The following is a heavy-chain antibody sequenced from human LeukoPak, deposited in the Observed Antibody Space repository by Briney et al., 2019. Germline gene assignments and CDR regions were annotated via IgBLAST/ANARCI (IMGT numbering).Heavy chain of an antibody. V-gene: IGHV1-46*01. J-gene: IGHJ5*02. D-gene: IGHD2-2*01. CDR1: GYTFTSYY. CDR3: ARGVVVVPAAIGWFDP. Sequence: ASVKVSCKASGYTFTSYYMHWVRQAPGQGLEWMGIINPSGGSTSYAQKFQGRVTMTRDTSTSTVYMELSSLRSEDTAVYYCARGVVVVPAAIGWFDPWGQGTLVTVSS. CDR2: INPSGGST.